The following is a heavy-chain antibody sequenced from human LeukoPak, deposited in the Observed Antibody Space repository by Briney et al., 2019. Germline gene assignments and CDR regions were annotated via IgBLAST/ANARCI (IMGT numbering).Heavy chain of an antibody. Sequence: SETLSLTCAVYGGSFSGYYWSWIRQPPGKGLEWIGEINHSGSTDYNPSLKSRVTISVDTSKNQFSLKLSSVTAADTAVYYCARNTPDSSGYYFSWGQGTLVTVSS. D-gene: IGHD3-22*01. CDR1: GGSFSGYY. V-gene: IGHV4-34*01. CDR3: ARNTPDSSGYYFS. CDR2: INHSGST. J-gene: IGHJ5*02.